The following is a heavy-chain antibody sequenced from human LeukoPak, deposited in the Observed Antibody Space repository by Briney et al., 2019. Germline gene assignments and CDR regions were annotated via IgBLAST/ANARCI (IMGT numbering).Heavy chain of an antibody. D-gene: IGHD2-21*02. CDR2: IYTSGST. J-gene: IGHJ3*01. V-gene: IGHV4-61*02. Sequence: PSQTLSLTCTVSSGSISSGSYYWSWIRQPAGKGLEWIGRIYTSGSTNYNPSLKSRVTISVDTSKNQFSLKLSSVTAADTAVYYCARAVPNVVVTAIKNDAFDFWGQGTMVTVSS. CDR3: ARAVPNVVVTAIKNDAFDF. CDR1: SGSISSGSYY.